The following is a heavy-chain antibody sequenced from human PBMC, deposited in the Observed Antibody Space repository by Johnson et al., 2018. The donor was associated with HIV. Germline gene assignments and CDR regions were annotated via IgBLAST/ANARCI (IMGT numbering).Heavy chain of an antibody. CDR3: ARSKDCSGGSCPDGFDI. CDR2: ISYDGSNK. V-gene: IGHV3-30*03. J-gene: IGHJ3*02. Sequence: QVQLVESGGGLVQPGGSLRLSCAASGFTVSSNYMSWVRQAPGKGLEWVAVISYDGSNKYYADSVKGRFTISRDNSKNTVYLQMNSLRTEDTAVYYCARSKDCSGGSCPDGFDIWGQGTMVIVSS. CDR1: GFTVSSNY. D-gene: IGHD2-15*01.